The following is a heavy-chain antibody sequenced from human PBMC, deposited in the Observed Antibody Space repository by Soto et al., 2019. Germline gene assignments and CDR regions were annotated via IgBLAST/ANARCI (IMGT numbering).Heavy chain of an antibody. CDR1: GGTFSSYA. CDR3: ARYQVGIDV. J-gene: IGHJ6*02. Sequence: QVQLVQAGAEVKKPGSSVKVSCNASGGTFSSYAISWVRQAPGQGLEWMGGIIPIFGTANYAQKFQGRVTITADEYTSTAYMELSGLRSDDTAVEYCARYQVGIDVWGQGTTVTVSS. CDR2: IIPIFGTA. V-gene: IGHV1-69*12.